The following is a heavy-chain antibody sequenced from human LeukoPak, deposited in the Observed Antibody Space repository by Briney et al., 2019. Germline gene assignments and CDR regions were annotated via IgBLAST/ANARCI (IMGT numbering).Heavy chain of an antibody. V-gene: IGHV4-34*01. D-gene: IGHD1-26*01. CDR1: GGSFSGYY. CDR3: ARTTPRAHGFDY. CDR2: INHSGST. J-gene: IGHJ4*02. Sequence: ASETLSLTCAVYGGSFSGYYWSWIRQPPGKGLEWIGEINHSGSTNYNPSLKSRVTISVDTSKNQFSLKLSSVTAADTAVYYCARTTPRAHGFDYWGQGTLVTVSS.